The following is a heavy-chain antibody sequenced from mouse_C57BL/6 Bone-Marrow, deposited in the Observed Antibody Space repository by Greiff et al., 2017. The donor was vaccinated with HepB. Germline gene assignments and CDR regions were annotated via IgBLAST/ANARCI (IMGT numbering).Heavy chain of an antibody. CDR1: GYTFTSYW. D-gene: IGHD1-1*01. CDR3: AREMGYYYGSSWYFDV. Sequence: QVQLKQPGAELVKPGASVKLSCKASGYTFTSYWMHWVKQRPGQGLEWIGMIHPNSGSTNYNEKFKSKATLTVDKSSSTAYMQLSSLTSEDSAVYYCAREMGYYYGSSWYFDVWGTGTTVTVSS. V-gene: IGHV1-64*01. J-gene: IGHJ1*03. CDR2: IHPNSGST.